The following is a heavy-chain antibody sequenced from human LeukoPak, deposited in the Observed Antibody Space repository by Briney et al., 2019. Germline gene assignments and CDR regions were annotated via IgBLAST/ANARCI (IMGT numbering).Heavy chain of an antibody. CDR1: GFTFSSYA. D-gene: IGHD3-10*01. V-gene: IGHV3-23*01. CDR2: ISGSGGST. Sequence: PGGSLRLXCAASGFTFSSYAMSWVRQAPGKGLEWVSAISGSGGSTYYADSVKGRFTISRDNSKNTLYLQMNSLRAEDTAVYYCAKMPGGPPAVGAYYFDYGGQGTLVTVSS. J-gene: IGHJ4*02. CDR3: AKMPGGPPAVGAYYFDY.